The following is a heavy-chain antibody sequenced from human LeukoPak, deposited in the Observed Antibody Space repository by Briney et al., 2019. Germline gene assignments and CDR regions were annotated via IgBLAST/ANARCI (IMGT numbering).Heavy chain of an antibody. Sequence: PGGCLRLSCAASGFTFSSYWMSWVRQAPGKGLEWVANIKHDGREKYYVDSVRGRFTISRDNAKNSMYLQMNSLRPEDTAVYFCAREGTAMITYDYWGQGILVTVSS. CDR1: GFTFSSYW. V-gene: IGHV3-7*05. J-gene: IGHJ4*02. D-gene: IGHD5-18*01. CDR2: IKHDGREK. CDR3: AREGTAMITYDY.